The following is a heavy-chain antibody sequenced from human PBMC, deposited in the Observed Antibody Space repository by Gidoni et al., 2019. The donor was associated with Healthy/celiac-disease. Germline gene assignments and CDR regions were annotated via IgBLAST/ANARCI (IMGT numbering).Heavy chain of an antibody. V-gene: IGHV1-69*01. D-gene: IGHD2-21*02. CDR2: GTA. CDR1: GGTFSSDA. CDR3: ARGSPYCGGDCYFQH. Sequence: QVQLVQSGAEVKKHGSSVKVACKASGGTFSSDAISFGTANYAQKFQGRVTITGEESTSTAYMELSSLRSEDTAVYYCARGSPYCGGDCYFQHWGQGTLVTVSS. J-gene: IGHJ1*01.